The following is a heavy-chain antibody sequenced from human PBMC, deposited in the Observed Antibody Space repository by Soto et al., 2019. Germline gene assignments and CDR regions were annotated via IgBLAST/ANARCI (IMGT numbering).Heavy chain of an antibody. CDR3: ARVRGNQLVGWFDP. J-gene: IGHJ5*02. V-gene: IGHV4-31*03. D-gene: IGHD2-2*01. Sequence: QVQLQESGPGLVKPSQTLSLTCTVSGGSISSGGYYWSWIRQHPGKGMEWIGYIYHSGTTYYNQYLNSRVTISVDTSKNQFSLKLTSVTAADTAVYYCARVRGNQLVGWFDPSGQGTLVTVSS. CDR1: GGSISSGGYY. CDR2: IYHSGTT.